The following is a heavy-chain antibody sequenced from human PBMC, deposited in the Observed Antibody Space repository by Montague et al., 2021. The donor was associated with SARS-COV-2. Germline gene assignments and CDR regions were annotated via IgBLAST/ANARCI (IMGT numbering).Heavy chain of an antibody. CDR1: GGSLSSYY. CDR2: IYYSGST. V-gene: IGHV4-59*01. J-gene: IGHJ6*02. CDR3: AGLQGDGSLYGMDV. D-gene: IGHD5-24*01. Sequence: SETLSLTCTVSGGSLSSYYWSWIRQPPGKGLEWIGYIYYSGSTNYNPSLKSRVTISVDASKSQFSLKLGSVTAADTAVYYCAGLQGDGSLYGMDVWGQGTTVTVSS.